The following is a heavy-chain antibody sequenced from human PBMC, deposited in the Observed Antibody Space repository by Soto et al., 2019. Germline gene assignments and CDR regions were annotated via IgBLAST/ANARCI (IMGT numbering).Heavy chain of an antibody. D-gene: IGHD2-2*01. V-gene: IGHV3-23*01. CDR3: AKDGVVVPAAEFDY. CDR2: ISGSGGST. CDR1: GFTFSSYA. J-gene: IGHJ4*02. Sequence: GGSLLSCAASGFTFSSYAMSWVRQAPGKGLEWVSAISGSGGSTYYADSVKGRFTISRDNSKNTLYLQMNSLRAEDTAVYYCAKDGVVVPAAEFDYWGQGTLVTVSS.